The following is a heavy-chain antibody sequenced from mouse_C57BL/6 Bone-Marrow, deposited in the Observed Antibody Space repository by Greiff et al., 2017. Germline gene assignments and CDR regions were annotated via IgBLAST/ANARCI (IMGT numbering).Heavy chain of an antibody. CDR1: GFTFSSYA. Sequence: EVQVVESGGGLVKPGGSLKLSCAASGFTFSSYAMSWVRQTPEKRLEWVATISDGGSYTYYPDNVKGRCTISRDNAKNNLYLQMSHLKSEDTAMYYCARGDGYPLAMDYWGQGTSVTVSS. D-gene: IGHD2-3*01. V-gene: IGHV5-4*01. CDR2: ISDGGSYT. CDR3: ARGDGYPLAMDY. J-gene: IGHJ4*01.